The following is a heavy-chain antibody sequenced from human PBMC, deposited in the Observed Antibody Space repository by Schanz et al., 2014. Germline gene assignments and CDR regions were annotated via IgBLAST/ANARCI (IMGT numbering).Heavy chain of an antibody. CDR2: IATSSSTR. J-gene: IGHJ1*01. V-gene: IGHV3-48*01. CDR3: ASGVHVSSLQKGLQF. Sequence: EVQLVESGGGFVQPGGSLGLSCAVSGFTVSSNHMSWVRQVPGKGLEWLSYIATSSSTRHYADSVKGRVTISRDNAKNSVSLQMRRLRVEDTAVYYCASGVHVSSLQKGLQFWGRGTLVIVSS. CDR1: GFTVSSNH. D-gene: IGHD3-10*01.